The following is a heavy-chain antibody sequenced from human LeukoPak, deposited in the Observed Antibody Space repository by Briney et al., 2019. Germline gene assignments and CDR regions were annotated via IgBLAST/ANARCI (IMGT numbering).Heavy chain of an antibody. CDR1: GFTFSSYA. J-gene: IGHJ6*03. CDR2: ISGSGGST. Sequence: PGGSLRLSCAASGFTFSSYAMSWVRQAPGKGLEWVSAISGSGGSTYYADSVKGRFTISRDNSKNTLYLQMNSLRAEDTAVYYCAKEYCSSTSCYNPYYYYYMDVWGKGTTVTVSS. CDR3: AKEYCSSTSCYNPYYYYYMDV. V-gene: IGHV3-23*01. D-gene: IGHD2-2*02.